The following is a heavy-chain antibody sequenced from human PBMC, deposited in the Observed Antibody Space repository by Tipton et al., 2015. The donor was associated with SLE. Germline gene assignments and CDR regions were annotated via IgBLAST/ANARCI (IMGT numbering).Heavy chain of an antibody. J-gene: IGHJ4*02. CDR3: TRAAEEYYGSGSYSYFDY. D-gene: IGHD3-10*01. CDR1: GFRLSSYW. Sequence: SLRLSCVASGFRLSSYWMHWVRQDPGKGLVWVSQIKSDGSNIVYADSVKGRFTISRDNAKHSLYLQMNSLRAEDTALYYCTRAAEEYYGSGSYSYFDYWGQGTLVTISS. CDR2: IKSDGSNI. V-gene: IGHV3-74*01.